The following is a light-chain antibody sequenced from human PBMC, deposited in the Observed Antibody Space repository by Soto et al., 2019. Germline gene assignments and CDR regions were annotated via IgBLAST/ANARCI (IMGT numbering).Light chain of an antibody. J-gene: IGLJ2*01. CDR3: CSYAVSVL. V-gene: IGLV2-11*01. CDR2: DVS. CDR1: SSDVGGYNY. Sequence: QSALTQPRSVSGSPGQSVTISCTGSSSDVGGYNYVSWYQQHPGKAPNLMIYDVSQRPSGVPDRFSGSKSGNTASLTISGLQAEDEADYYCCSYAVSVLFGGGTKLTVL.